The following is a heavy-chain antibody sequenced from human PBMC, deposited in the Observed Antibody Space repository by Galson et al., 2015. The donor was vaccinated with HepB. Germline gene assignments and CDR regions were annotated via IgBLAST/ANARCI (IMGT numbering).Heavy chain of an antibody. CDR2: ISHDETKK. CDR1: GFAFGGYA. D-gene: IGHD2-21*02. J-gene: IGHJ3*02. Sequence: SLRLSCAASGFAFGGYAMHWVRQTPVKGLECVAYISHDETKKHYAGSVKGRFTVSRDNSKDTLFLQMNSLRSDDTALYYCATVGWVMTPGFDIWGRGAMVTVSS. V-gene: IGHV3-30*06. CDR3: ATVGWVMTPGFDI.